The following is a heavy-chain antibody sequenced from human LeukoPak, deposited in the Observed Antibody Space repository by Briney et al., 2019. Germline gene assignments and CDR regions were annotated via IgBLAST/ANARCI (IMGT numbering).Heavy chain of an antibody. D-gene: IGHD6-6*01. CDR2: ISYDGSNK. CDR3: ARAHLSSSSTDYMEV. CDR1: GFTFNSYG. J-gene: IGHJ6*03. V-gene: IGHV3-30*03. Sequence: GGSLRLSCAASGFTFNSYGMHWVRQVPGKGLEGVALISYDGSNKHYADSVKGRFTISRDNSKNTLYLQMNSLRAEDTAVYYCARAHLSSSSTDYMEVWGKGTTVTVSS.